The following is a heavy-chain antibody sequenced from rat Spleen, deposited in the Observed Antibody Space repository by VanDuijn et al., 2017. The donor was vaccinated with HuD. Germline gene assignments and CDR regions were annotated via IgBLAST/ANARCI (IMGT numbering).Heavy chain of an antibody. CDR3: ARGYYIGDGFAY. CDR2: IWTGGST. D-gene: IGHD1-1*01. J-gene: IGHJ3*01. CDR1: GFSLTSYN. Sequence: QVQLKESGPGLVQPSQTLSLTCTVSGFSLTSYNVHWVRQPTGKGLEWMGVIWTGGSTDYNSALKSRLSISKDNSKSQAFLKVNSLQTEDSATYYCARGYYIGDGFAYWGQGTLVTVSS. V-gene: IGHV2-30*01.